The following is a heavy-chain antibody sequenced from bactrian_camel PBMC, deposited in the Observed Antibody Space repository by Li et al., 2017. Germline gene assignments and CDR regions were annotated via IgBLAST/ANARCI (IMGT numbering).Heavy chain of an antibody. CDR2: IAGDGRT. J-gene: IGHJ4*01. V-gene: IGHV3S53*01. D-gene: IGHD3*01. Sequence: HVQLVESGGGSVQAGGSLRLSCAFDAYTPANVRMAWFRRLPGQEREGVAAIAGDGRTNYADSVSGRFTISNDVAKNILYLQMDRLKPEDTAMYYCAARSVPNCVGNYWSKWSYVNWGQGTQVTVS. CDR3: AARSVPNCVGNYWSKWSYVN. CDR1: AYTPANVR.